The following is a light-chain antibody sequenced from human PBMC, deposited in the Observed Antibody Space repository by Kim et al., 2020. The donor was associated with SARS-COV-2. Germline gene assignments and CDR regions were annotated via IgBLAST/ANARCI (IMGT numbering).Light chain of an antibody. CDR3: QAWDSSTVV. J-gene: IGLJ3*02. V-gene: IGLV3-1*01. Sequence: VSPGQPARITCSGDKLGDKYACWYQQKPGQSPVLVIYQDNKRPSGIPERFSGSNSGNTATLTISGTQAMDEADYYCQAWDSSTVVFGGGTQLTVL. CDR2: QDN. CDR1: KLGDKY.